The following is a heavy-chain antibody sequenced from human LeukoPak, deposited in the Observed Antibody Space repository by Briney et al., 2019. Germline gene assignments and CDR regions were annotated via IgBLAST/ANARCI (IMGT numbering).Heavy chain of an antibody. Sequence: ASVKVSCKASGYTFTSYYMHWVRQAPGQGLEWMGIINPSGGSTSYAQKFQGRVTMTRDTSTSTVYMELSSLRSEDTAVYYCARGRLERRSRRYCDYWGQGTLVTVSS. D-gene: IGHD1-1*01. CDR1: GYTFTSYY. V-gene: IGHV1-46*03. J-gene: IGHJ4*02. CDR3: ARGRLERRSRRYCDY. CDR2: INPSGGST.